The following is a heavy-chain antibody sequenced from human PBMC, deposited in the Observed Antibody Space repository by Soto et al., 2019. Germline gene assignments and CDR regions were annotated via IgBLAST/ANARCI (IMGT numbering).Heavy chain of an antibody. CDR3: ASSLSYDFWSGFIYYYYYMDV. Sequence: GGSLRLSCAASGFTFSSYAMSWVRQAPGKGLEWVSAISGSGGSTYYADSVKGRFTISRDNSKNTLYLQMNSLRAEDTAVYYCASSLSYDFWSGFIYYYYYMDVWGKGTTVTVS. CDR1: GFTFSSYA. CDR2: ISGSGGST. D-gene: IGHD3-3*01. V-gene: IGHV3-23*01. J-gene: IGHJ6*03.